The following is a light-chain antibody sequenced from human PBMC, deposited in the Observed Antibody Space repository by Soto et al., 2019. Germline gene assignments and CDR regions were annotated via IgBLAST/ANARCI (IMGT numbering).Light chain of an antibody. J-gene: IGLJ3*02. Sequence: QSVLTQQPSTSGTPGQRVTISCSGSSSNIGSNAVNWYQQFPGTAPKLLIYGKNQRPSGVPDRFSGSKSGTSASLAISGLQSEDEADYYCAAWDDRLNGPMFGGGTKLTVL. CDR1: SSNIGSNA. V-gene: IGLV1-44*01. CDR2: GKN. CDR3: AAWDDRLNGPM.